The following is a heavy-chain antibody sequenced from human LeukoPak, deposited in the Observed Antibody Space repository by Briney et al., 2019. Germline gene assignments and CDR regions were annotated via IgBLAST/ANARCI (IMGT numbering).Heavy chain of an antibody. V-gene: IGHV3-23*01. CDR2: ISGSGGDT. CDR3: ARRLGGNSGHFDY. D-gene: IGHD4-23*01. CDR1: GFTFSSHG. Sequence: GGSLRLSCAASGFTFSSHGMNWVRQAPGKGLEWVSGISGSGGDTYYADAVKGRFTISKDNSKNTLYLQMNRLRVEDTAVYYCARRLGGNSGHFDYRGQGTLVTVSS. J-gene: IGHJ4*02.